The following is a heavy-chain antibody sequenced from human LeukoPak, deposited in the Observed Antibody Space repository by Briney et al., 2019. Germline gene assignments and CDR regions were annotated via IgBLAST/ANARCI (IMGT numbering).Heavy chain of an antibody. CDR2: INPNSGGT. CDR3: ASVSVPAAIPLYYYYYMDV. D-gene: IGHD2-2*01. V-gene: IGHV1-2*02. CDR1: GYTFTGYY. J-gene: IGHJ6*03. Sequence: ASVKVSCKASGYTFTGYYTHWVRQAPGQGLEWMGWINPNSGGTNYAQKFQGRVTMTRDTSISTAYMELSRLRSDDTAVYYCASVSVPAAIPLYYYYYMDVWGKGTTVTVSS.